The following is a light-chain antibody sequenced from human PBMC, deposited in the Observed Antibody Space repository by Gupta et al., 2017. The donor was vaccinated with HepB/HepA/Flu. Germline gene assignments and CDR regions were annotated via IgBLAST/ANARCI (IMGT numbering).Light chain of an antibody. J-gene: IGKJ4*01. CDR1: QGIGSY. Sequence: DIQLPQSPAFLSASVGDRVTITCRASQGIGSYLDWYQQKPGKAPKLLIYAASTLQSGVPLRFSGSGVGTEFTLTISSLQPEDVATYYCQQVNSYPLTFGGGTKVEIK. CDR2: AAS. V-gene: IGKV1-9*01. CDR3: QQVNSYPLT.